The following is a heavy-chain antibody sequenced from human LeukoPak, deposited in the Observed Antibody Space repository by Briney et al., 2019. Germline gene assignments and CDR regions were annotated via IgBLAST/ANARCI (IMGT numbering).Heavy chain of an antibody. V-gene: IGHV3-21*01. Sequence: EGSLRLSCAASGFTFSSYSMNWVRQAPGKGLEWVSSISSSSYIYYADSVKGRFTISRDNAKNSLYLQMNSLRAEDTAVYYCARDPIGPGKTFDYWGQGTLVTVSS. CDR3: ARDPIGPGKTFDY. CDR1: GFTFSSYS. CDR2: ISSSSYI. J-gene: IGHJ4*02.